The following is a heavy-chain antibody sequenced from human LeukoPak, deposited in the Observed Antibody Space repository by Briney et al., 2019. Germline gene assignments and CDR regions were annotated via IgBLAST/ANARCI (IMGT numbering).Heavy chain of an antibody. CDR2: IIPIFGTA. J-gene: IGHJ6*03. CDR3: ARGPSITMVRGGQWYYYMDV. V-gene: IGHV1-69*13. CDR1: GGTFSSYA. Sequence: SVKVSCKASGGTFSSYAISWVRQAPGQRLEWMGGIIPIFGTANYAQKFQGRVTITADESTSTAYMELSSLRSEDTAVYYCARGPSITMVRGGQWYYYMDVWGKGTTVTTSS. D-gene: IGHD3-10*01.